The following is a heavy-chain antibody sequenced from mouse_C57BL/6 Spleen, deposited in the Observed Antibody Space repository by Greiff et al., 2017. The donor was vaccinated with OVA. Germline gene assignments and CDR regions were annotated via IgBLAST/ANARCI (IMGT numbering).Heavy chain of an antibody. CDR1: GFTFSSYA. D-gene: IGHD4-1*02. Sequence: EVKVIESGGGLVKPGGSLKLSCAASGFTFSSYAMSWVRQTPEKRLEWVATISDGGSYTYYPDNVKGRFTISRDNAKNNLYLQMSHLKSEDTAMYYCARDPTGYYFDYWGQGTTLTVSS. J-gene: IGHJ2*01. CDR2: ISDGGSYT. V-gene: IGHV5-4*01. CDR3: ARDPTGYYFDY.